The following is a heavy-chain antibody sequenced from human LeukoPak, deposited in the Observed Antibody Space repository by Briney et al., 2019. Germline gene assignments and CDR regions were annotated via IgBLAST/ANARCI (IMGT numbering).Heavy chain of an antibody. CDR2: IDPSDSYT. D-gene: IGHD3-22*01. J-gene: IGHJ4*02. CDR3: ARQVCSGYYYYFDY. V-gene: IGHV5-10-1*01. CDR1: GYSFTSYW. Sequence: GESLKISCKGSGYSFTSYWITWLRQMPGKGLEWMGRIDPSDSYTNYSPSFQGHVTISADKSISTAYLQWSSLKASDTAMYYCARQVCSGYYYYFDYWGQGTLVTVSS.